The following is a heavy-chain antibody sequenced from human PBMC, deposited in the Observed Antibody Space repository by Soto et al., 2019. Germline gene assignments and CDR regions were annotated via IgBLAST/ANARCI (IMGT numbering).Heavy chain of an antibody. J-gene: IGHJ6*03. CDR3: TRDLARYGDYEDYYYYYMDV. D-gene: IGHD4-17*01. V-gene: IGHV3-49*03. Sequence: GGSLRLSCTASGFTFGDYAMSWFRQAPGKGLEWVGFIRSKAYGGTTEYAASVKGRFTISRDDSKSIAYLQMNSLKTEDTAVYYCTRDLARYGDYEDYYYYYMDVWGKGTTVTVSS. CDR1: GFTFGDYA. CDR2: IRSKAYGGTT.